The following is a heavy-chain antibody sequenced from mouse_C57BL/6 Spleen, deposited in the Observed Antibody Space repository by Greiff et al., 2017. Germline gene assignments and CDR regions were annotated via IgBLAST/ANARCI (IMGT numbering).Heavy chain of an antibody. V-gene: IGHV5-4*03. Sequence: EVMLVESGGGLVKPGGSLKLSCAASGFTFSSYAMSWVRQTPEKRLEWVATISDGGSYTYYPDNVKGRFTISRDNAKNNLYLQMSHLKSEDTAMYYCARVYDYDGLAYWGQGTLVTVSA. CDR3: ARVYDYDGLAY. CDR2: ISDGGSYT. CDR1: GFTFSSYA. J-gene: IGHJ3*01. D-gene: IGHD2-4*01.